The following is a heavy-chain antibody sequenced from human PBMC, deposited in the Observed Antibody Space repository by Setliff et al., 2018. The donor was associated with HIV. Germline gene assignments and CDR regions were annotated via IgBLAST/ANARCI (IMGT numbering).Heavy chain of an antibody. D-gene: IGHD5-12*01. CDR1: GFTVSNDY. Sequence: GGSLRLSCAASGFTVSNDYMSWVRQAPGRGLEWVSVIHSGGSTYYADSVKGRFIISRDNAKNSVYLQINSLRAEDTAVYYCARAVEADGYNYWSKQYYFDYWGQGTLVTVSS. V-gene: IGHV3-66*01. J-gene: IGHJ4*02. CDR3: ARAVEADGYNYWSKQYYFDY. CDR2: IHSGGST.